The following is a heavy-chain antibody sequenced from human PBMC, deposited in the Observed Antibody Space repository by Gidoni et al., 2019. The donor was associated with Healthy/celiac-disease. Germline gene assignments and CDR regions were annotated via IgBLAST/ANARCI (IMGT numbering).Heavy chain of an antibody. D-gene: IGHD3-10*01. J-gene: IGHJ6*02. Sequence: QAQLVQSGAEVEKPGASVKVSCKVSGFPFTGSYMHWLRQAPGQGLEWMGWNNPNSGGTKYAQEFQGWVTRTRDTSISTAYMELSRLRSDDTAVYYCATNYYGSGSYYKPFGYYYYGMDVWGQGTTVTVSS. V-gene: IGHV1-2*04. CDR1: GFPFTGSY. CDR2: NNPNSGGT. CDR3: ATNYYGSGSYYKPFGYYYYGMDV.